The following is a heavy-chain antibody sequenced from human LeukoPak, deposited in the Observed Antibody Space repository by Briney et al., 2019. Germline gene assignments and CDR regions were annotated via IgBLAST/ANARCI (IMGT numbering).Heavy chain of an antibody. V-gene: IGHV3-74*01. J-gene: IGHJ4*02. CDR3: ATDEAATGRLDY. Sequence: GGSLRLSCAASGFNFRNHWMHWVRQAPGKGLVWVSRINSDGSSTSYADSVKGRFTISRDNAENTLYLQINSLRAEDTAVYYCATDEAATGRLDYWGQGTLVTDSS. CDR1: GFNFRNHW. CDR2: INSDGSST. D-gene: IGHD1-1*01.